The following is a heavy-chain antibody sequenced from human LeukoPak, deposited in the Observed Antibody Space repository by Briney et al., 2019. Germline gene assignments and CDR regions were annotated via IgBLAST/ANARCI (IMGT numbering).Heavy chain of an antibody. V-gene: IGHV4-59*01. D-gene: IGHD6-13*01. CDR2: IYYSGST. J-gene: IGHJ4*02. Sequence: SETLSLTCAVYGGSFSGYYWSWIRQPPGKGLEWIGYIYYSGSTNYNPSLKSRVTISVDTSKNQFSLKLSSVTAADTAVYYCARGGGGIAASIFDYWGQGTLVTVSS. CDR1: GGSFSGYY. CDR3: ARGGGGIAASIFDY.